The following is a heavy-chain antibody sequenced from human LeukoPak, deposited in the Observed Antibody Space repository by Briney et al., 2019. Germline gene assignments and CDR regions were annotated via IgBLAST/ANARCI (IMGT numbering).Heavy chain of an antibody. CDR2: INHSGST. CDR3: ARGRSDYDYGDTGVDY. V-gene: IGHV4-34*09. Sequence: SETLSLTCAVYGGSFSGYYWSWIRQPPGKGLEWIGEINHSGSTYYNPSLKSRVTISVDTSKNQFSLKLSSVTAADTAVYYCARGRSDYDYGDTGVDYWGQGTLVTVSS. CDR1: GGSFSGYY. D-gene: IGHD4-17*01. J-gene: IGHJ4*02.